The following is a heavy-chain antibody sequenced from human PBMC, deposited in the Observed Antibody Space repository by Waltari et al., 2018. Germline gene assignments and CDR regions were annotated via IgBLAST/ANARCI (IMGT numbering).Heavy chain of an antibody. Sequence: QVQLQESGPGLVKPSETLSLTCTISDDSFNDYYWCWIRQPPGKGLAWLGYIDYSGSTDSSPSFKSRVTMSIDTSKNQFSLNLSSVSAADTAVYYCARDEATGYFDSWGQGTLVTVSS. J-gene: IGHJ4*02. V-gene: IGHV4-59*01. CDR2: IDYSGST. CDR1: DDSFNDYY. D-gene: IGHD1-1*01. CDR3: ARDEATGYFDS.